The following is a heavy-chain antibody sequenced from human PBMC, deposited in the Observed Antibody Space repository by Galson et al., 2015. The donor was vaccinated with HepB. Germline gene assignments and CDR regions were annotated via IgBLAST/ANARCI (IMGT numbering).Heavy chain of an antibody. V-gene: IGHV3-30*18. CDR1: GFTFSTYG. J-gene: IGHJ6*02. Sequence: SLRLSCAASGFTFSTYGMHWVRQAPGKGLEWVAVISYDGSNKYYVDAVKGRFTISRDNSKNTLYLQMNSLRTEDTAVYYCAKGGRGSYGYYYYRMDVWGQGTTVTVSS. CDR2: ISYDGSNK. CDR3: AKGGRGSYGYYYYRMDV. D-gene: IGHD1-26*01.